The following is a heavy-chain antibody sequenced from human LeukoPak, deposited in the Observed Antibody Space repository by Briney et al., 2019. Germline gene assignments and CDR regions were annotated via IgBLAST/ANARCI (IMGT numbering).Heavy chain of an antibody. CDR1: GYSIRNGCH. Sequence: SETLSLTCIVSGYSIRNGCHWNWIRLSPGKGLEWIGSIDYTRRPSYDPSLQSRVTISVDTSKNLFSLNLASVTAADTAIYLCARSEINDYLNFWGQGLQVIVSS. CDR3: ARSEINDYLNF. D-gene: IGHD4/OR15-4a*01. J-gene: IGHJ4*02. CDR2: IDYTRRP. V-gene: IGHV4-38-2*02.